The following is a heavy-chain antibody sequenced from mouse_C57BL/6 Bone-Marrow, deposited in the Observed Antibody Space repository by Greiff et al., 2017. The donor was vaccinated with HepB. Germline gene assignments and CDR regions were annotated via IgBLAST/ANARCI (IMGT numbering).Heavy chain of an antibody. V-gene: IGHV3-6*01. Sequence: DVKLVESGPGLVKPSQSLSLTCSVTGYSITSGYYWNWIRQFPGNKLEWMGYISYDGSNNYNPSLKNRISITRDTSKNQFFLKLNSVTTEDTATYYCARGYSNYYFDYWGQGTTLTVSS. J-gene: IGHJ2*01. D-gene: IGHD2-5*01. CDR3: ARGYSNYYFDY. CDR2: ISYDGSN. CDR1: GYSITSGYY.